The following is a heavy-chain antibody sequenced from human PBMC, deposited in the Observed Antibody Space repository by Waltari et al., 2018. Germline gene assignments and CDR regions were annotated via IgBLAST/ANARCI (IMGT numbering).Heavy chain of an antibody. CDR2: ISSSSSTI. Sequence: EVQLVESGGGLVQPGGSLRLSCAASGFTFSSYSMTWVRQAPGKGLEWVSYISSSSSTIYYADSVKGRFTISRDNAKNSLYLQMNSLRAEDTAVYYCAMSVTYYYYYMDVWGKGTTVTISS. D-gene: IGHD5-18*01. CDR1: GFTFSSYS. V-gene: IGHV3-48*04. J-gene: IGHJ6*03. CDR3: AMSVTYYYYYMDV.